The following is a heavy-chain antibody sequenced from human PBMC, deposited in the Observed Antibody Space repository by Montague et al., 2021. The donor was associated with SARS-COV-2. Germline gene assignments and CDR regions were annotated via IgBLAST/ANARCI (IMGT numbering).Heavy chain of an antibody. V-gene: IGHV4-59*11. CDR1: GGSISGHY. CDR3: AREFHNELCQFNGYFGV. CDR2: FDHSGNT. D-gene: IGHD3-16*01. Sequence: SETLSLTCSVSGGSISGHYWSWTRQPPEKGLEWIGNFDHSGNTKYNPSLRSRTTISVDTSKNHFALRLSSVTAADTAVYYCAREFHNELCQFNGYFGVWGRGTVVTVS. J-gene: IGHJ3*01.